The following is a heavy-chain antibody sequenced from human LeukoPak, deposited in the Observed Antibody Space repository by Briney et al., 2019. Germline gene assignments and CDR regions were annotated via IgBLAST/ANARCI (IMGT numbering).Heavy chain of an antibody. CDR1: GFTFSSYS. V-gene: IGHV3-48*04. Sequence: GGSLRLSCAASGFTFSSYSMNWVRQAPGKGLEWVSYISSSSSTIYYADSVKSRFTISRDNAKNSLYLQMNSLRAEDTAVYYCARLRYYGMDVWGQGTTVTVSS. CDR2: ISSSSSTI. J-gene: IGHJ6*02. CDR3: ARLRYYGMDV.